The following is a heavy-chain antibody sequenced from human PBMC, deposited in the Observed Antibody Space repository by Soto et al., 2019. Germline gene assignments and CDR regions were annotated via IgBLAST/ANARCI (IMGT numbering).Heavy chain of an antibody. V-gene: IGHV1-18*01. CDR3: GRDHGGTIFGVVIKPYYYYYMDV. CDR2: ISAYNGNT. D-gene: IGHD3-3*01. Sequence: ASVKVSCKASGYTFTSYGISWVRQAPGQGLEWMGWISAYNGNTNYAQKLQGRVTMTTDTSTSTAYMELRSLRSDDTAVYYCGRDHGGTIFGVVIKPYYYYYMDVWGKGTTVTVSS. CDR1: GYTFTSYG. J-gene: IGHJ6*03.